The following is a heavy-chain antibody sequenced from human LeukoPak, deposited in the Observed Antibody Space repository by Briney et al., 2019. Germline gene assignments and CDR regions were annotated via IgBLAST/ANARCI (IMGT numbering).Heavy chain of an antibody. J-gene: IGHJ4*02. V-gene: IGHV1-2*02. CDR3: ARIIYGSGSYDFDY. D-gene: IGHD3-10*01. CDR1: GYTFTCYY. CDR2: INPNSGGT. Sequence: ASVTVSCTASGYTFTCYYMHWVRQAPGQGREWMGWINPNSGGTNYAKKFQGRVTMTRDTSISTAYMELSRLRSDDTAVYYCARIIYGSGSYDFDYWGQGTLVTVSS.